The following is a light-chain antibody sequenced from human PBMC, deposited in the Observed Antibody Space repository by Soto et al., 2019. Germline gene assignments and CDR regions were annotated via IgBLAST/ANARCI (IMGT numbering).Light chain of an antibody. CDR3: QQYGSSPPIT. Sequence: EIVLTQSPGTLSLSPGERATLSCRASQSVSSSYLAWYQQKPGQAPRLLIYGASSRATGIPDRFSGRGSGTAFTLTISRLEPEDFAVYYCQQYGSSPPITFGQGTRLEIK. CDR2: GAS. CDR1: QSVSSSY. V-gene: IGKV3-20*01. J-gene: IGKJ5*01.